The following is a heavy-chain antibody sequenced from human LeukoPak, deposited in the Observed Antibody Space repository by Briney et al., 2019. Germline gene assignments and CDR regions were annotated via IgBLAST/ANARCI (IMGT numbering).Heavy chain of an antibody. CDR2: IGGSGGST. D-gene: IGHD2-15*01. Sequence: GGSLRLSCAASGFTFSSYTMSWVRQAPGKGLEWVSAIGGSGGSTYYADSVKGRFTISRDNSKNTLYLQMNSLRAEDTAAYYCAKERNIVVVVAATNWGQGTLVTVSS. CDR3: AKERNIVVVVAATN. J-gene: IGHJ4*02. V-gene: IGHV3-23*01. CDR1: GFTFSSYT.